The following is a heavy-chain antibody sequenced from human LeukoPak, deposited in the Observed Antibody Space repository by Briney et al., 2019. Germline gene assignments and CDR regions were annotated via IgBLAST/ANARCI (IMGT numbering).Heavy chain of an antibody. J-gene: IGHJ4*02. CDR3: ARAILTGYSTSPYFDY. Sequence: GVSVKVSCKASGYTFTSYGISWVRQAPGQGLEWMGGIIPIFGTANYAQKFQGRVTITADESTSTAYMELSSLSSEDTAVYYCARAILTGYSTSPYFDYWGQGTLVTVSS. CDR1: GYTFTSYG. V-gene: IGHV1-69*13. CDR2: IIPIFGTA. D-gene: IGHD3-9*01.